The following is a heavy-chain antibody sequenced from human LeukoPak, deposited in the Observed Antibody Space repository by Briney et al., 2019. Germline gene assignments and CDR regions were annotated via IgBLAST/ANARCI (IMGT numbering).Heavy chain of an antibody. V-gene: IGHV4-59*12. J-gene: IGHJ4*02. CDR2: IYYSGRN. CDR1: GGSISSYY. CDR3: ARVQYSSSVDS. Sequence: SETLSLTCTVSGGSISSYYWSWIRQPPGKGLECIGSIYYSGRNYYNPSLKSRVTISVDTSKNQFSLKLSSVTAADTAVYYCARVQYSSSVDSWGQGTLVTVSS. D-gene: IGHD6-6*01.